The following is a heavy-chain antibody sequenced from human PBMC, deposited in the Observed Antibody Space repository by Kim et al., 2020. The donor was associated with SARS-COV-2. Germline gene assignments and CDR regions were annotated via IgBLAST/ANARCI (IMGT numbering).Heavy chain of an antibody. V-gene: IGHV3-11*06. J-gene: IGHJ4*02. D-gene: IGHD2-15*01. Sequence: FTISRDNAKNSLYLQMNSLRAEDTAVYYCARGLTEYCSGGSCYSELLFDYWGQGTLVTVSS. CDR3: ARGLTEYCSGGSCYSELLFDY.